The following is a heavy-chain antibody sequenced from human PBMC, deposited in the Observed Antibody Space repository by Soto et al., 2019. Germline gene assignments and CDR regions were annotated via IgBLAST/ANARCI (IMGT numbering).Heavy chain of an antibody. Sequence: QLVESGGGLVQPGGSLSLSCAASGFTFTSYEMNWVRQAPGKGLEWVSHITSSAASIYYADSVKGRFTISRDNAKNSMYLQMNGLRAEATAVYYCARGYTGGWSRGGYFDYWGQGILVTVSS. CDR2: ITSSAASI. J-gene: IGHJ4*02. V-gene: IGHV3-48*03. CDR1: GFTFTSYE. D-gene: IGHD6-19*01. CDR3: ARGYTGGWSRGGYFDY.